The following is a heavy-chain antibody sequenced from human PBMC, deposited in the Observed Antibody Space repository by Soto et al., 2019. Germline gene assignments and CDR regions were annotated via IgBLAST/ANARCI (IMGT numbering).Heavy chain of an antibody. Sequence: SETLSLTCAISGDSVSSNSAAWNWIRQSPSRGLEWLGRTYYRSKWYNDYAVSVKSRITINPDTSKNQFSLQLNSVTPEDTAVYYCARDWGGGKQLVSWPDKNWFDPWGQGTLVTVSS. V-gene: IGHV6-1*01. D-gene: IGHD6-6*01. CDR1: GDSVSSNSAA. CDR2: TYYRSKWYN. J-gene: IGHJ5*02. CDR3: ARDWGGGKQLVSWPDKNWFDP.